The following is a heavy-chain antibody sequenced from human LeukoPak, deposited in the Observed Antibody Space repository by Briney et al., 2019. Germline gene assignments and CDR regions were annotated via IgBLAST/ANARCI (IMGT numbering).Heavy chain of an antibody. CDR2: INPSGGST. Sequence: ASVKVSCKASGYSFTDKYMHWVRQAPGQGLEWMGIINPSGGSTSYAQKFQGRVTMTRDTSTSTVYMELSSLRSEDTAVYYCAREYGSGSYYNVITPPFDPWGQGTLVTVSS. V-gene: IGHV1-46*01. D-gene: IGHD3-10*01. CDR3: AREYGSGSYYNVITPPFDP. CDR1: GYSFTDKY. J-gene: IGHJ5*02.